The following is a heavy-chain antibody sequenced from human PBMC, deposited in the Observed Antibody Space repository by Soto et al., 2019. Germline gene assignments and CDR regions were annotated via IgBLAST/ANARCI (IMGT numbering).Heavy chain of an antibody. J-gene: IGHJ5*02. Sequence: QVQLQESGPGLVKPSQTLSLTCTVSGGSIRSGDDSWTWIRQPPGKGLEWIGYIYYSGSTYYNPSLESRVTMSVDTSKNQFSLRLTSVTAADTAVYYCASGWIHLWAWGQGTLVTVSP. CDR3: ASGWIHLWA. D-gene: IGHD5-18*01. CDR1: GGSIRSGDDS. V-gene: IGHV4-30-4*01. CDR2: IYYSGST.